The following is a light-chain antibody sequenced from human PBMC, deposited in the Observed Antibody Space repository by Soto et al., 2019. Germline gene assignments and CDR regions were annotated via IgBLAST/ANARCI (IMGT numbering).Light chain of an antibody. Sequence: DIQMTQSPSSLSSSLGDRVTITWRTSQTITPSLNWYRQKPGKAPDLLIYAASSLQSGIPSRFGGRGSGTDFTLTITGLKNEDFATYYCQQKYSLPITFGQGTRLEIK. CDR1: QTITPS. V-gene: IGKV1-39*01. CDR3: QQKYSLPIT. J-gene: IGKJ5*01. CDR2: AAS.